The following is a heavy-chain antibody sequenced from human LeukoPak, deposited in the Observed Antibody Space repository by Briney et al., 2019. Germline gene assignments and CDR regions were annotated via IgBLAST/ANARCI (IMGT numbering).Heavy chain of an antibody. J-gene: IGHJ3*02. D-gene: IGHD5/OR15-5a*01. CDR2: IYYSGST. Sequence: PSETLSLTCTVSGGSISTYYWICIRQSPGEGLEWIGSIYYSGSTNYNPSLKSRVRISVDTSKNQFSLELSSVAAADAAVYYCAVNSTKHTFDIWGQGTMVTVSS. V-gene: IGHV4-59*08. CDR1: GGSISTYY. CDR3: AVNSTKHTFDI.